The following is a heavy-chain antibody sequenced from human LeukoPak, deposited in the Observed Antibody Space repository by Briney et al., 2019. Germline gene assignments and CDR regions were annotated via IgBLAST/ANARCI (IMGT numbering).Heavy chain of an antibody. CDR2: INHSGST. J-gene: IGHJ4*02. CDR3: ARRRLQGYSGSYYFDY. Sequence: GSLRLSCAASGFTFDNYAMTWIRQPPGKGLEWIGEINHSGSTNYNPSLKSRVTISVDTSKNQFSLKLSSVTAADTAVYYCARRRLQGYSGSYYFDYWGQGTLVTVSS. D-gene: IGHD1-26*01. V-gene: IGHV4-34*01. CDR1: GFTFDNYA.